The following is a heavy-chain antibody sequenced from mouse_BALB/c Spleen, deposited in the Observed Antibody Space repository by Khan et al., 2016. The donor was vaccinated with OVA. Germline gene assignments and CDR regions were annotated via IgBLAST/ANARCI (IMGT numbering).Heavy chain of an antibody. CDR2: ISTYSGNT. CDR1: GYTFTDYA. Sequence: QLQESGPELVRPGVSVKLSCKGSGYTFTDYAMHWVKQSHAKSLEWIGVISTYSGNTNYNQKFKGKATMTVDKSSSTAYLELARLSSEDSAIYYCERGGIGHCDGFAYWGQGTLVTVSA. D-gene: IGHD1-2*01. CDR3: ERGGIGHCDGFAY. V-gene: IGHV1S137*01. J-gene: IGHJ3*01.